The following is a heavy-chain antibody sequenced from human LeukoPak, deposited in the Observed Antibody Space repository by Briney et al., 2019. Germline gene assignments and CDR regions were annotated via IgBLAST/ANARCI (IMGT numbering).Heavy chain of an antibody. J-gene: IGHJ4*02. V-gene: IGHV3-21*01. Sequence: KPGGSLRLSCAASGFTFNTFNMNWVRQAPGKGLEWVSSITSGGDYIYYADSVKGRFTTSRDNAKNSLSLQLNSLRVEDTVVYYCARGHYDVLAASYKWTPDYWGQGTLVTVSS. CDR3: ARGHYDVLAASYKWTPDY. CDR1: GFTFNTFN. CDR2: ITSGGDYI. D-gene: IGHD3-9*01.